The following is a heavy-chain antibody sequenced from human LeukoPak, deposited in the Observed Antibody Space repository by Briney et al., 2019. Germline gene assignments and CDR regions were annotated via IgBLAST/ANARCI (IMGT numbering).Heavy chain of an antibody. CDR2: NFSHDGST. V-gene: IGHV1-46*02. CDR1: GYSFNSHH. Sequence: GASVKVSCKPSGYSFNSHHVHWVRQAPGQGLEWMGINFSHDGSTSNTQKFQGRVTMTRDTSTSTVYMELSSLRSEDTAVYYCARDSGNYHYDMDVWGQGTTVIVSS. J-gene: IGHJ6*02. CDR3: ARDSGNYHYDMDV. D-gene: IGHD3-10*01.